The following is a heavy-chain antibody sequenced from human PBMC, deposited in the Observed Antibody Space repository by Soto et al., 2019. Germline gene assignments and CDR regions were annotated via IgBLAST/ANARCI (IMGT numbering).Heavy chain of an antibody. J-gene: IGHJ4*02. V-gene: IGHV3-23*01. CDR2: ISGRGDKK. CDR3: SKSWGDRFWEPRDYFDY. D-gene: IGHD2-21*02. Sequence: EVQLLESGGGLVQPGGSLRLSCAASGFTCSPSAMSWVRKAPGKGLEWVSAISGRGDKKYHAESVAGRRTISRDNSKTTLYLQMTSLRVDDTAVYYCSKSWGDRFWEPRDYFDYWGRVTLVTVS. CDR1: GFTCSPSA.